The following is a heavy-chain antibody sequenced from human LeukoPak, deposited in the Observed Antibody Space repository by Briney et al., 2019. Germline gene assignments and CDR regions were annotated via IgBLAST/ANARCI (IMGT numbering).Heavy chain of an antibody. J-gene: IGHJ5*02. CDR3: ARAHIAADINWFDP. CDR2: IIPILGIA. V-gene: IGHV1-69*04. Sequence: SVKVSCKASGCTFSSYAISWVRQAPGQGLEWMGRIIPILGIANYAQKFQGRVTITADKSTSTAYMELSSLRSEDTAVYYCARAHIAADINWFDPWGQGTLVTVSS. CDR1: GCTFSSYA. D-gene: IGHD6-13*01.